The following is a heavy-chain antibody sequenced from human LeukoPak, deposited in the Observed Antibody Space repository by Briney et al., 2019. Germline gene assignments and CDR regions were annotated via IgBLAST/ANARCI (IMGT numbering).Heavy chain of an antibody. Sequence: GGSLRLSCAASGFTFSSYGMHWVRQAPGKGLEWVAVISYDGSNKYYADSVKGRFTISRDNSKNTLYLQMNSLRAGDTAVYYCARSPSSTLYSSSWYYFDYWGQGTLVTVSS. V-gene: IGHV3-30*03. J-gene: IGHJ4*02. CDR1: GFTFSSYG. CDR3: ARSPSSTLYSSSWYYFDY. D-gene: IGHD6-13*01. CDR2: ISYDGSNK.